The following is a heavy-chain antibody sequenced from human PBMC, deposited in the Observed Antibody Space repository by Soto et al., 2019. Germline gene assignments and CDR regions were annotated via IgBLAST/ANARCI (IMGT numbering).Heavy chain of an antibody. CDR2: IIPIFGTA. D-gene: IGHD3-22*01. J-gene: IGHJ4*02. CDR1: GGTFSRHA. CDR3: ARGWGYDSNDYYYAY. Sequence: QVQLVQSGAEVRKPGSSVKVSCKASGGTFSRHAISWVRQAPGQGLEWMGGIIPIFGTANHAQKFQGRVTIIADESTSTVYMELSSLRSEVTAMYYCARGWGYDSNDYYYAYWGQETLVIVSS. V-gene: IGHV1-69*01.